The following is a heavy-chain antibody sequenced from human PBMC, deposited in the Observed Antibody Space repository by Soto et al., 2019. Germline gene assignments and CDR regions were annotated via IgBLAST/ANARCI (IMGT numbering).Heavy chain of an antibody. CDR1: GESINSGAYY. J-gene: IGHJ5*02. V-gene: IGHV4-31*03. D-gene: IGHD2-8*01. CDR2: IYSDGGT. Sequence: TSETLSLTCTVSGESINSGAYYCTWILQHPGKCRQWDGCIYSDGGTDYSPSLKSRLTMSMDTSKNQFFLRLTSVTAADADVFSCASPSGVRPVYNGFDPGGQGTVVTVSS. CDR3: ASPSGVRPVYNGFDP.